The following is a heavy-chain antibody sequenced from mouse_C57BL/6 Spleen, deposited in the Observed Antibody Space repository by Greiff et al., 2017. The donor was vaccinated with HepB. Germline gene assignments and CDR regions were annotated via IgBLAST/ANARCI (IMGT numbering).Heavy chain of an antibody. D-gene: IGHD1-1*02. J-gene: IGHJ2*01. CDR3: ARRGWAYYFDY. Sequence: VKLVESDAELVKPGASVKISCKVSGYTFTDHTIHWMKQRPEQGLEWIGYIYPRDGSTKYNEKFKGKATLTADKSSSTASMQLNSLTSEDSAVYFCARRGWAYYFDYWGQGTTLTVSS. CDR2: IYPRDGST. CDR1: GYTFTDHT. V-gene: IGHV1-78*01.